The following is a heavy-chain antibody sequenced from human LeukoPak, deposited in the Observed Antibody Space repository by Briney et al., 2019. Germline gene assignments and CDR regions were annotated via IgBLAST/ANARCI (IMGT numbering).Heavy chain of an antibody. CDR1: GGSISSSSNF. V-gene: IGHV4-61*05. J-gene: IGHJ5*02. Sequence: SETLSLTCAVSGGSISSSSNFWGWIRQPPGKGLEWIGYIYYSGSTNYNPSLKSRVTISVDTSKNQFSLKLSSVTAADTAVYYCARLGGSYYGWFDPWGQGTLVTVSS. CDR3: ARLGGSYYGWFDP. D-gene: IGHD1-26*01. CDR2: IYYSGST.